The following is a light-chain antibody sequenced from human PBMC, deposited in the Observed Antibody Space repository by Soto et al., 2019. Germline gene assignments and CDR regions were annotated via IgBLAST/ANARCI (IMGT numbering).Light chain of an antibody. Sequence: QAVVTQEPSLTVSPGGTVTLTCGSSTGAVTSGHYPYWFQQKPGQAPRTLIYDTSNKHSWTPARFSGSLLGGKAALTLSGAQPEDEAEYYCQSYDTSLRGAVFGGGTQLTVL. V-gene: IGLV7-46*01. CDR2: DTS. J-gene: IGLJ7*01. CDR1: TGAVTSGHY. CDR3: QSYDTSLRGAV.